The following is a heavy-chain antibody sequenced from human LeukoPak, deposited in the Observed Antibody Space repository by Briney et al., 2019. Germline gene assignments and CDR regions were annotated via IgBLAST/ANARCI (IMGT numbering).Heavy chain of an antibody. D-gene: IGHD1-14*01. Sequence: PGGSLRLSCAASGFTFDDYAMHWVRQAPGKGLEWVSGISWNSGSIGYADSGKGRFTISRHNAKNSLYLQMNSLRAEDMALYYCAKDLFPGSTARNDAFDIWGQGTMVTVSS. CDR3: AKDLFPGSTARNDAFDI. J-gene: IGHJ3*02. V-gene: IGHV3-9*03. CDR2: ISWNSGSI. CDR1: GFTFDDYA.